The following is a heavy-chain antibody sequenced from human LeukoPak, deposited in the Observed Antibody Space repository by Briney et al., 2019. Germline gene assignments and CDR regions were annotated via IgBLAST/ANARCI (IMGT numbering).Heavy chain of an antibody. D-gene: IGHD3-10*01. V-gene: IGHV4-34*01. CDR2: INHSGST. CDR1: GGSFSGYY. CDR3: ARDAMVRGVIMSGGHYFDY. Sequence: PSETLSLTCAVYGGSFSGYYWSWIRQPPGKGLEWIGEINHSGSTNYNPSLKSRVTISVDTSKNQFSLKMSSVTAADTAVYYCARDAMVRGVIMSGGHYFDYWGQGTLVTVSS. J-gene: IGHJ4*02.